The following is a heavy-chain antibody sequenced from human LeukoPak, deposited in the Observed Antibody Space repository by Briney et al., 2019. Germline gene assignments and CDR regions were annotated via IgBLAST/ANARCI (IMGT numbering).Heavy chain of an antibody. D-gene: IGHD3-10*01. CDR3: ARADRMYYYGSGKSY. CDR1: GFTFSSYW. Sequence: GGSLRLSCAASGFTFSSYWMSWVRQAPGKGLEWVANIKQDGSEIYYVDSVKGRFTISRDNAKNSLYLQMNSLRAEDTAVYYCARADRMYYYGSGKSYWGQGTLVTVSS. J-gene: IGHJ4*02. V-gene: IGHV3-7*03. CDR2: IKQDGSEI.